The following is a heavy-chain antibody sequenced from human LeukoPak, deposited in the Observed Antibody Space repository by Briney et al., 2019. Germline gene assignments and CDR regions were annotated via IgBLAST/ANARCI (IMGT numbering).Heavy chain of an antibody. CDR1: GFTFSSYG. CDR3: AKDNSYYDSSGYYIGY. Sequence: GGSLRLSCAASGFTFSSYGMHWVRQAPGKGLEWVAVIWYDGSNKYYADSVKGRFTISRDNSKNTLYLQMNSLRAEDTAVYYCAKDNSYYDSSGYYIGYWGQGTLVTVSS. CDR2: IWYDGSNK. D-gene: IGHD3-22*01. V-gene: IGHV3-33*06. J-gene: IGHJ4*02.